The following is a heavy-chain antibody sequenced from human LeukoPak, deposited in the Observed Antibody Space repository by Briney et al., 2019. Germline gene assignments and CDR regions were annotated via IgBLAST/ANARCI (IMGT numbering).Heavy chain of an antibody. J-gene: IGHJ6*02. Sequence: GGSLRLSCAASGFTFSSYAMSWVRQAPGKGLEWVSAISGSGGSTCYADSVKGRFTISRDNSKNTLYLQMNSLRAEDTAVYYCAKTRPDCSSTSCYYYYGMDVWGQGTTVTVSS. CDR1: GFTFSSYA. D-gene: IGHD2-2*01. CDR3: AKTRPDCSSTSCYYYYGMDV. CDR2: ISGSGGST. V-gene: IGHV3-23*01.